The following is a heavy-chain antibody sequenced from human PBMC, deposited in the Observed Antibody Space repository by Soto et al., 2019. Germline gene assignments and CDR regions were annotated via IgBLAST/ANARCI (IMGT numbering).Heavy chain of an antibody. CDR1: GGSISSSSYY. CDR2: IYYSGST. CDR3: ARHDLRGYRYGYFDY. J-gene: IGHJ4*02. Sequence: PSETLSLTCTVSGGSISSSSYYWGWIRQPPGKGLEWIGSIYYSGSTYYNPSLKSRVTISVDTSKNQFSLKLSSVTAADTAVYYCARHDLRGYRYGYFDYWGQGTLVTVS. V-gene: IGHV4-39*01. D-gene: IGHD5-18*01.